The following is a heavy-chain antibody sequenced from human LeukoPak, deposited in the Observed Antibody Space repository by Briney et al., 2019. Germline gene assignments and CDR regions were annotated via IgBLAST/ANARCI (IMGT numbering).Heavy chain of an antibody. D-gene: IGHD2-2*01. Sequence: GESLTLSCAASALTFSSYCTHWVSQPAGRGLEWEAVISYDGSKEYYEDSGKGRFTICRDNAKNSVYLQMNSLRAEDTAVYYCAREDGDATSCYWGIIYWGQGSLVTDCS. V-gene: IGHV3-33*05. J-gene: IGHJ4*02. CDR2: ISYDGSKE. CDR1: ALTFSSYC. CDR3: AREDGDATSCYWGIIY.